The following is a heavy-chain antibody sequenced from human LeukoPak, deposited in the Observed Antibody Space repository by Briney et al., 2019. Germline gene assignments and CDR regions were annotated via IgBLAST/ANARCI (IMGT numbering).Heavy chain of an antibody. D-gene: IGHD4-23*01. CDR1: GYSISSGYY. CDR3: ARRGNSPEYYFDY. V-gene: IGHV4-38-2*01. Sequence: SETLSLTCAVSGYSISSGYYWGWIRQPPGKGLEWIGSIYHSGSTYYNPSLKSRVTISVDTSKNQFSLTLSSVAAADTAVYYCARRGNSPEYYFDYWGQGTLVTVSS. CDR2: IYHSGST. J-gene: IGHJ4*02.